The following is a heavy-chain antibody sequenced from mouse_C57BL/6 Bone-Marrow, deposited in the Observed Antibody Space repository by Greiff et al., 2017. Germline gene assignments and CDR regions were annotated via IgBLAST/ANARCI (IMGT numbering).Heavy chain of an antibody. Sequence: QVQLQQSGAELVRPGTSVKVSCKASGYAFTNYLIAWVKQRPGQGLEWIGVINPGSGGTNYNENFKGQATLTADKSSSTAYMQLSSLTSEDSAVYFCSTGRAKAWFAYWGQGTLVTVSA. D-gene: IGHD3-3*01. CDR3: STGRAKAWFAY. J-gene: IGHJ3*01. CDR2: INPGSGGT. V-gene: IGHV1-54*01. CDR1: GYAFTNYL.